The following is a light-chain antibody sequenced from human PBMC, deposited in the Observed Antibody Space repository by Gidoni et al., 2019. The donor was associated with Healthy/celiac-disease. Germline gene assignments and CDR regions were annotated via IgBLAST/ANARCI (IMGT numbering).Light chain of an antibody. V-gene: IGKV2-28*01. J-gene: IGKJ1*01. CDR3: MQALQTPPWT. CDR2: LGS. Sequence: EIVRTQYPLSLPVTPGEPASISCRSSQSLLHSNGYNYLDWYLQKPGQSPQLLIYLGSNRASGVPDRFSGSGSGTDFTLKISRVEAEDVGVYYCMQALQTPPWTFGQGTKVEIK. CDR1: QSLLHSNGYNY.